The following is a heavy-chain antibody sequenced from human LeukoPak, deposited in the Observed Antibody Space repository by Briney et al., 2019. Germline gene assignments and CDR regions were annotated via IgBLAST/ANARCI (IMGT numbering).Heavy chain of an antibody. D-gene: IGHD3-22*01. J-gene: IGHJ4*02. CDR1: GGSIRSYY. V-gene: IGHV4-59*01. CDR2: IYYSGSA. CDR3: ARDSTPWGNYYDSSGYYLGFDY. Sequence: SETLSLTCTVSGGSIRSYYWSWIRQPPGKGLEWIGYIYYSGSANYNPSLKSRVTISVDTSKNQFSLKLSSVTAADTAVYYCARDSTPWGNYYDSSGYYLGFDYWGQGTLVTVSS.